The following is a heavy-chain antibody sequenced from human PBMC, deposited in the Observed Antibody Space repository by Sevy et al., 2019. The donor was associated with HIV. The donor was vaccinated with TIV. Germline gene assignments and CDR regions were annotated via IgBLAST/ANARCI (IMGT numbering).Heavy chain of an antibody. Sequence: GGSLRLSCAASGFTFNFFSMHWVRQAPGKGLEWVATISFDGSNEHYADSVKGRFTISRDNSKKSLFLQMNSLRADDSAVYYCALERLSSALAEYFHNWGQGTLVTVSS. D-gene: IGHD1-1*01. CDR2: ISFDGSNE. V-gene: IGHV3-30-3*01. CDR1: GFTFNFFS. CDR3: ALERLSSALAEYFHN. J-gene: IGHJ1*01.